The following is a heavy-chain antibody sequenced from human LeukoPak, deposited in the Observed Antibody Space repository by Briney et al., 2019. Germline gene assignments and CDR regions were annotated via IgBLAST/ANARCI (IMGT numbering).Heavy chain of an antibody. V-gene: IGHV3-64*01. CDR1: GFTFSSYA. CDR3: ARGYSSGWGFDY. D-gene: IGHD6-19*01. Sequence: GGSLRLSCAASGFTFSSYAMHWVRQAPGKGLEYVSAISSNGGSTYYANSVKGRFTISRDNSKNTLYLQMGSLRAEDMAVYYCARGYSSGWGFDYWGQGTLVTVSS. CDR2: ISSNGGST. J-gene: IGHJ4*02.